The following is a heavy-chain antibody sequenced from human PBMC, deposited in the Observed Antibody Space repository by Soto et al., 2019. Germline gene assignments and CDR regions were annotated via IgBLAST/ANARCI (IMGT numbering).Heavy chain of an antibody. CDR2: IYWDDDK. CDR1: GFSLSTSGVG. Sequence: QITLKESGPTLVKPTQTLTLTCTFSGFSLSTSGVGVGWIRQPPGKALEWLALIYWDDDKRYSPSLKSRLTIPKDTSKNQVVLTMTNMDPVDTATYYCAGTPPYGEDNWFDPWGQGTLVTVSS. V-gene: IGHV2-5*02. J-gene: IGHJ5*02. CDR3: AGTPPYGEDNWFDP. D-gene: IGHD3-10*01.